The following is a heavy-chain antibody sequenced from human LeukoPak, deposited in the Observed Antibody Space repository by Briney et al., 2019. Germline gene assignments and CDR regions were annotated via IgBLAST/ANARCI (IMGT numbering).Heavy chain of an antibody. CDR1: GGSISSYY. V-gene: IGHV4-59*08. J-gene: IGHJ3*02. CDR3: ARRGIATSFDI. Sequence: SETLSLTCTVSGGSISSYYWSWIRQPPGKGLEWIGYICYSGSTNYNPSLKSRVTISVDTSKNQFSLKLSSVTAADTAVYYCARRGIATSFDIWGQGTMVTVSS. CDR2: ICYSGST. D-gene: IGHD6-13*01.